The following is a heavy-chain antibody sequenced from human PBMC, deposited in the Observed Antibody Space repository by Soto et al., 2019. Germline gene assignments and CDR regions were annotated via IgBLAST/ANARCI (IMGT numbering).Heavy chain of an antibody. CDR2: ISSSSSYI. J-gene: IGHJ6*02. CDR3: ARGGSSSSWPYYYYYYGMDV. V-gene: IGHV3-21*01. D-gene: IGHD6-13*01. CDR1: GFTFSSYS. Sequence: EVQLVESGGGLVKPGGSLRLSCAASGFTFSSYSMNWVRQAPGKGLEWVSSISSSSSYIYYADSVKGRFTISRDNAKNSLYLQMNSLRAEDTAVYYCARGGSSSSWPYYYYYYGMDVWGQGTTVTVSS.